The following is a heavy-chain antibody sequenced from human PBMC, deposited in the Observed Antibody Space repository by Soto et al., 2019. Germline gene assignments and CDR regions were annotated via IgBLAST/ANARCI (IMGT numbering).Heavy chain of an antibody. Sequence: PGGSLRLSCAASGFTFSNYAMAWVRQAPGKGLEWVSTITYSGGSRDYADSVKGRVTISRDNSKNTLYLQMNSLRAEDTAVYYCAKKGYYDTSGYPIRYFDYWGQGTLVTVSS. V-gene: IGHV3-23*01. J-gene: IGHJ4*02. CDR2: ITYSGGSR. D-gene: IGHD3-22*01. CDR1: GFTFSNYA. CDR3: AKKGYYDTSGYPIRYFDY.